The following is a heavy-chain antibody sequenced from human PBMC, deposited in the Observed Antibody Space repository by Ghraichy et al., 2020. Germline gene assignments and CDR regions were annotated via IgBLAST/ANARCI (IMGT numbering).Heavy chain of an antibody. Sequence: GGSLRLSCAASGFTFGCYWMSWVRQAPGKGLEWVSNIKQDGGETYYVDSVNGRFTISRDNAKNSLSLQMNSLRAEDTAVYYCARDRVKVVPAAIDGWGQGPLVTVSS. V-gene: IGHV3-7*01. D-gene: IGHD2-2*01. CDR2: IKQDGGET. J-gene: IGHJ4*02. CDR1: GFTFGCYW. CDR3: ARDRVKVVPAAIDG.